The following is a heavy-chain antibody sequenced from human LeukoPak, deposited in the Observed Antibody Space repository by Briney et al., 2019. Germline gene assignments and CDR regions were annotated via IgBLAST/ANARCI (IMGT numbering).Heavy chain of an antibody. D-gene: IGHD4-17*01. CDR1: GGSISSSSYY. CDR2: IYYSGST. CDR3: ARLDDYVNYFDY. V-gene: IGHV4-39*01. Sequence: KSSETLSLTCTVSGGSISSSSYYWGWIRQPPGKGLEWIGSIYYSGSTYYNPSLKSRVTISVDTSKNQFSLKLSSVTAADTAVYYCARLDDYVNYFDYWGQGTLDTVSS. J-gene: IGHJ4*02.